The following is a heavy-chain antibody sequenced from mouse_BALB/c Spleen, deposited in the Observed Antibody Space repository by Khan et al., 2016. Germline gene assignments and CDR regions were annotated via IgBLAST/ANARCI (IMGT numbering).Heavy chain of an antibody. CDR2: IRNKANGYTT. V-gene: IGHV7-3*02. Sequence: EVELVESGGGLVQPGGSLRLSCATSGFTFTDYYMSWVRQPPGKALEWLGFIRNKANGYTTEYSAAVKGRFTITRDNSQSILYLQMNTLRAEDSATDSCARAPYRYVAYWVQGTLVTVSA. J-gene: IGHJ3*01. CDR3: ARAPYRYVAY. D-gene: IGHD2-14*01. CDR1: GFTFTDYY.